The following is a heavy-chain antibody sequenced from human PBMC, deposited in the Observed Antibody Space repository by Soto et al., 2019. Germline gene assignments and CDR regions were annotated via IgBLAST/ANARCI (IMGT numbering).Heavy chain of an antibody. CDR3: ARGLGATDY. V-gene: IGHV4-34*01. Sequence: QVQLQQWGAGLLKPSETLYLTCAVYGESLNGYYWTWIRQPPGKGLEWIGEIHHSGSTSYNPSLKSRVNMSIDLSKNQFSLRLTSVTAADTAVYYCARGLGATDYWGQGTLVTVSS. J-gene: IGHJ4*02. CDR1: GESLNGYY. D-gene: IGHD2-15*01. CDR2: IHHSGST.